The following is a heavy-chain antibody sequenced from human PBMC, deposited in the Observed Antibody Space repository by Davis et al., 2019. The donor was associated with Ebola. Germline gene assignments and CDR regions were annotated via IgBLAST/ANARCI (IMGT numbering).Heavy chain of an antibody. J-gene: IGHJ6*04. CDR1: GFPITNYW. Sequence: GESLKISCMVSGFPITNYWTHWVRQAPGKGLVWVSRIKIDGSTFYADSVKGRFTISRDNAKNTLYLQMNSLRVEDTAVYYCARDGIATFGKVKYYYGMDVWGKGTTVTVSS. CDR3: ARDGIATFGKVKYYYGMDV. V-gene: IGHV3-74*01. CDR2: IKIDGST. D-gene: IGHD6-13*01.